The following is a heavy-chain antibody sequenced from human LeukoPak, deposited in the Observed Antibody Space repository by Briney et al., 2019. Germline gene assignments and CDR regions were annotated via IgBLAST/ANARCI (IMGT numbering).Heavy chain of an antibody. CDR1: GGSISSYY. Sequence: SEILSLTCTVSGGSISSYYWSWIRQPPGKGLEWIGYIYYSGSTNYNPSLKSRVTISVDTSKNQFSLKLSSVTAADTAVYYCARDRGQRTYYDFWSGYPIRYYGMDVWGQGTTVTVSS. CDR3: ARDRGQRTYYDFWSGYPIRYYGMDV. D-gene: IGHD3-3*01. J-gene: IGHJ6*02. CDR2: IYYSGST. V-gene: IGHV4-59*01.